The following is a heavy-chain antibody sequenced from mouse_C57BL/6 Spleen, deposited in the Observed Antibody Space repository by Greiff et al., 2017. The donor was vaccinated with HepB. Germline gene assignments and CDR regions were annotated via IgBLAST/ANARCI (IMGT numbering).Heavy chain of an antibody. CDR1: GFSLTSYG. D-gene: IGHD1-1*01. J-gene: IGHJ3*01. CDR3: ASGYYGSSRFAY. CDR2: IWGVGST. V-gene: IGHV2-6*01. Sequence: VKLVESGPGLVAPSQSLSITCTVSGFSLTSYGVDWVRPSPGKGLEWLGVIWGVGSTNYNSALKSRLSISKDNSKSQVFLKMNSLQTDDTAMYYCASGYYGSSRFAYWGQGTLVTVSA.